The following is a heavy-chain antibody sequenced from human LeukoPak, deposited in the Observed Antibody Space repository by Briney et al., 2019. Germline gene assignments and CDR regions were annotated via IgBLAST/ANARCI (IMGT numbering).Heavy chain of an antibody. V-gene: IGHV3-21*01. CDR1: GFTFSSYS. J-gene: IGHJ4*02. CDR2: ISSSSSYI. CDR3: ARALGYYDSSGYYYEGPFDY. D-gene: IGHD3-22*01. Sequence: GGSLGLSCAASGFTFSSYSMNWVRQAPGKGLEWVSSISSSSSYIYYADSVKGRFTISRDNAKNSLYLQMNSLRAEDTAVYYCARALGYYDSSGYYYEGPFDYWGQGTLVTVSS.